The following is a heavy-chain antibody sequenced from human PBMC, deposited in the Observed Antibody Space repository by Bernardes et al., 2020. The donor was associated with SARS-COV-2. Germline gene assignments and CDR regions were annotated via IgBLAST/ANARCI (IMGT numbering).Heavy chain of an antibody. V-gene: IGHV1-8*01. J-gene: IGHJ6*02. Sequence: ASVKVSCKASGYTFTSYVINWVRQATGQGLEWMGWMTPNSGTTDYAQKFQGRVTMTRNTSISTAYMELSSLRSEDTAVYYCARGGYSYGYDDGSYYYYYGMDVWGRGHTVTFS. CDR3: ARGGYSYGYDDGSYYYYYGMDV. CDR2: MTPNSGTT. CDR1: GYTFTSYV. D-gene: IGHD5-18*01.